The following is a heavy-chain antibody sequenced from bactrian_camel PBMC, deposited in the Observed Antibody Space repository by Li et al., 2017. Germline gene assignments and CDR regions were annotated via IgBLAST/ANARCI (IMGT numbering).Heavy chain of an antibody. Sequence: HVQLVESGGGSVQTGGSLRLSCALSGSIYGSYCFGWFRQGPGQEREGVAIITGGRNIRYADSAKGRFTISRDNAKSTVYLQMNSLKTEDTALYFCATFSFDATA. J-gene: IGHJ7*01. CDR2: ITGGRNI. V-gene: IGHV3S53*01. D-gene: IGHD7*01. CDR1: GSIYGSYC.